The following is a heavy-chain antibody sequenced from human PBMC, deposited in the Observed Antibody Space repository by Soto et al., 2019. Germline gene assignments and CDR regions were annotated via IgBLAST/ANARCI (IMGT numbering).Heavy chain of an antibody. Sequence: QVQLVQSRAEVKKPGASVKVSCKTSGYIFTDYYVHWVRQAPGQGLEWMGRISPRNGDTHYAQKFQGRVSMTRDTSTSSVYMEMKTLRSGDTALFFCARNKLTSGIDYFDSWGQGTLVTVSS. J-gene: IGHJ4*02. CDR2: ISPRNGDT. CDR1: GYIFTDYY. CDR3: ARNKLTSGIDYFDS. D-gene: IGHD5-12*01. V-gene: IGHV1-2*06.